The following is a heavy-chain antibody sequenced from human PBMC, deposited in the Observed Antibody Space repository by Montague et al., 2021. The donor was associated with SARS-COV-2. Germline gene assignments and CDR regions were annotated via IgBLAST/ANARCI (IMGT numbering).Heavy chain of an antibody. V-gene: IGHV4-59*12. D-gene: IGHD1-1*01. Sequence: ISCTYFCWKKKNNPSLNSRVTILVDTSKNQFSLNLRSVTAADTAVYYCARVGGGTTRYFDNWGQGTLVTVSS. J-gene: IGHJ4*02. CDR2: TYFCWKK. CDR3: ARVGGGTTRYFDN.